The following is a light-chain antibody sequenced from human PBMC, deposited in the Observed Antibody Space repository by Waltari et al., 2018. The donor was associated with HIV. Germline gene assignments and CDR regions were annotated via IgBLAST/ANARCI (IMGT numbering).Light chain of an antibody. V-gene: IGLV1-40*01. Sequence: QSVQTQPPSVSGAPGQRVTISCTGSSSNIGAGYDVHWFQQLPGTAPKLLIYGNTHPPAGVPDRFSGSKSGTSASLAITGLQAEYEGDYYCQSYDSGLSAYVFGTGTKVTVL. CDR2: GNT. CDR1: SSNIGAGYD. CDR3: QSYDSGLSAYV. J-gene: IGLJ1*01.